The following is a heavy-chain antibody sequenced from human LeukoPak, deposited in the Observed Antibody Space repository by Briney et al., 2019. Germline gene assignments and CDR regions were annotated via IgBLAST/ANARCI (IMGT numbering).Heavy chain of an antibody. J-gene: IGHJ4*02. CDR3: ATDVLLYDSSGYSGGY. Sequence: GGSLRLSCAASGFTFSSYGMHWVRQAPGKGLEWVAVISYDGSNKYYADSVKGRFTISRDNSKNTLYLQMNSLRAEDTAVYYCATDVLLYDSSGYSGGYWGQGTLVTVSS. D-gene: IGHD3-22*01. CDR1: GFTFSSYG. CDR2: ISYDGSNK. V-gene: IGHV3-30*03.